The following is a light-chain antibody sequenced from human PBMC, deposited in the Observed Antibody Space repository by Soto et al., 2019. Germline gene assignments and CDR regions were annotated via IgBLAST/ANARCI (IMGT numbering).Light chain of an antibody. CDR3: MQDLQTPYT. CDR2: WGS. V-gene: IGKV2-28*01. Sequence: FVMTQSPLSLPVTPGEPASISCSSSQSLLHSNGYNYLDWYLQKPGQSPQLLIFWGSYRAAGVPVRFSGSGSGTDFTLKISRVEAEDVGVYYCMQDLQTPYTFGQGTKLEIK. J-gene: IGKJ2*01. CDR1: QSLLHSNGYNY.